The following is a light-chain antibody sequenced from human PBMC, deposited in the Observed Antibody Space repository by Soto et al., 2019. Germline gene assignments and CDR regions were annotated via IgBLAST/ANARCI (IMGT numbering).Light chain of an antibody. CDR2: EVT. CDR3: NSYTLSKTVI. CDR1: SSDVGAHDF. J-gene: IGLJ2*01. V-gene: IGLV2-14*01. Sequence: QSALTQPASVSGSPGQSITISCSGTSSDVGAHDFVSWYQHHPDKAPKVIIFEVTKRPSGVSDRFSGSKTGNTASLTISGPQAEDEADYYCNSYTLSKTVIFGGGTKVTVL.